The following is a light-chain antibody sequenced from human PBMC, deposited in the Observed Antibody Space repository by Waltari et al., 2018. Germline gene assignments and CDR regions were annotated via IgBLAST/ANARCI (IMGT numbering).Light chain of an antibody. CDR1: QSLSSR. CDR2: KAS. CDR3: QQYNSYWT. V-gene: IGKV1-5*03. J-gene: IGKJ1*01. Sequence: DIQMTQSPSYHSASVGDSVTITCRASQSLSSRLAWYQQKPGKAPKLLIYKASSLESGFPSRFSGSGSGTEFTLTISSLQPDDFATYYCQQYNSYWTFGQGTKVEIK.